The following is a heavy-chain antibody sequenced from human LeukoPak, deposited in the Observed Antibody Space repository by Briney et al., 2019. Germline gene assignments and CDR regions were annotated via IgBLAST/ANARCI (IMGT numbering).Heavy chain of an antibody. CDR1: GGSISSGSYY. Sequence: KSSETLSLTCTVSGGSISSGSYYWSWIRQPAGKGLEWIGRIYTSGSTNYNPSLKSRVTISVDTSKNQFSLKLSSVTAADTAVYYCAKGQLAQLDYWGQGTLVTVSS. CDR2: IYTSGST. J-gene: IGHJ4*02. CDR3: AKGQLAQLDY. V-gene: IGHV4-61*02. D-gene: IGHD6-13*01.